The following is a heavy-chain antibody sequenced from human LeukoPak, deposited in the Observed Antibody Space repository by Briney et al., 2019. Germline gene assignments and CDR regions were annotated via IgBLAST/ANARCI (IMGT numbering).Heavy chain of an antibody. V-gene: IGHV4-59*01. Sequence: SETLSLICTVSGGSISRYYGSWIRQSPGKGLEWIGYIYRSGTTNYNPALKSRVAMSVDTSKNQFSLKLRSVTAADTAVYYCAREDPQTTVPEGMDVWGQGTTVTVSS. J-gene: IGHJ6*02. D-gene: IGHD4-17*01. CDR3: AREDPQTTVPEGMDV. CDR2: IYRSGTT. CDR1: GGSISRYY.